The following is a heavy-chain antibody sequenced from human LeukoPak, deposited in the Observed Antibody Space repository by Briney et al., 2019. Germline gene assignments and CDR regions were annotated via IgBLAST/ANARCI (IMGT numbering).Heavy chain of an antibody. D-gene: IGHD3-9*01. Sequence: PGGSPRLSCVASGFTFSNLAMGWVRQAPGKGLEWVSVISDSGGTTYYADSVKGRFTISRDNSKNTLYLQMNSLKPEDTAIYYCATFDWGSSPNWGQGSRVTVSS. CDR1: GFTFSNLA. CDR2: ISDSGGTT. CDR3: ATFDWGSSPN. J-gene: IGHJ4*02. V-gene: IGHV3-23*01.